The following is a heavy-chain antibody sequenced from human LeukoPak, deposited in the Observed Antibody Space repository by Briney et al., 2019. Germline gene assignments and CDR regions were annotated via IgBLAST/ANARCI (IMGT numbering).Heavy chain of an antibody. Sequence: PGGSLRLSCAASGFTFSSYAMSWVRQAPGKGLEWVSAISGSGGSTYYADSVKGRFTISRDNSKNTLYLQMNSLRAEDTAVYYCAKEGVATIPSGYYYYYMDVWGKGTTVTVSS. D-gene: IGHD2-2*02. CDR3: AKEGVATIPSGYYYYYMDV. J-gene: IGHJ6*03. V-gene: IGHV3-23*01. CDR2: ISGSGGST. CDR1: GFTFSSYA.